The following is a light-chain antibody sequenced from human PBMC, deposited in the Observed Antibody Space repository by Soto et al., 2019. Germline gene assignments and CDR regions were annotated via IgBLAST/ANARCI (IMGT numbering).Light chain of an antibody. Sequence: QSALTQPASVSGSPGQSITISCTGTSSDVGGYNYVSWYQQHPGKAPRLMIYAASNRPSGVSHRFSGSRSGNTASLTISGLQAEDEAHYYCSSYAGIKHWVFGGGTKVTVL. V-gene: IGLV2-14*01. CDR3: SSYAGIKHWV. CDR2: AAS. J-gene: IGLJ3*02. CDR1: SSDVGGYNY.